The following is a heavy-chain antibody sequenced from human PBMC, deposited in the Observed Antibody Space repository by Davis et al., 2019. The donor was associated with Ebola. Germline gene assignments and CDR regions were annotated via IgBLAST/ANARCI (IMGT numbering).Heavy chain of an antibody. CDR3: ARVYYDILTGYTPFDY. V-gene: IGHV4-59*08. CDR2: IYYSGST. CDR1: GGSISSYY. J-gene: IGHJ4*02. D-gene: IGHD3-9*01. Sequence: MPGGSLRLSCTVSGGSISSYYWSWIRQPPGKGLEWIGYIYYSGSTNYNPSLKSRFTKSVDTSKNQFSLKLSSVTAADTAVYYCARVYYDILTGYTPFDYWGQGTLVTVSS.